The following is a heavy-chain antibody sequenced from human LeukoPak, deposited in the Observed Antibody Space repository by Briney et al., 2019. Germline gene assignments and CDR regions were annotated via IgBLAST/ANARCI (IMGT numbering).Heavy chain of an antibody. D-gene: IGHD2-15*01. J-gene: IGHJ4*02. CDR1: GFTFGSYA. Sequence: GGSLRLSCAASGFTFGSYAMYWVRQAPGKGLEWVSGIFGSGGSAHYADSVKGRFTISRDNSKHTVYLQMDSLRAEDTATYYCAKTTTGYSSGRYPAWPIDYWGQGTLVTVSS. V-gene: IGHV3-23*01. CDR3: AKTTTGYSSGRYPAWPIDY. CDR2: IFGSGGSA.